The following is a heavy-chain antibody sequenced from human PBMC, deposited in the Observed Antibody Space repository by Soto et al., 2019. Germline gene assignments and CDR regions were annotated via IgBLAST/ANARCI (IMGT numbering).Heavy chain of an antibody. D-gene: IGHD6-13*01. V-gene: IGHV4-34*01. CDR1: GGSFSGYY. Sequence: SETLSLTCAVYGGSFSGYYWSWIRQPPGKGLEWIGEINHSGSTNYNPSLKSRVTISVDTSKNQFSLKLSSVTAADTAVYYCARRQLVKYYYYYGMDVWGQGTTVTVSS. CDR3: ARRQLVKYYYYYGMDV. J-gene: IGHJ6*02. CDR2: INHSGST.